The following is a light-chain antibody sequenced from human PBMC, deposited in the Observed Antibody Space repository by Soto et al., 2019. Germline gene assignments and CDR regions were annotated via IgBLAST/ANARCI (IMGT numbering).Light chain of an antibody. Sequence: QAVVTQPPSASGTPGQRVTISCSGSSSNIGSNIVNWYQQIPGTAPKLLIYSNNQRPSGVPDRFSASKSGTSASLAISGPQSEDEADYYCAAWDDSLNGYVFGTGTKLTVL. CDR3: AAWDDSLNGYV. CDR1: SSNIGSNI. CDR2: SNN. J-gene: IGLJ1*01. V-gene: IGLV1-44*01.